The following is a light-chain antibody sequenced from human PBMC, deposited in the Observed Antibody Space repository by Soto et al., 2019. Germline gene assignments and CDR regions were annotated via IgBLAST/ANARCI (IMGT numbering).Light chain of an antibody. CDR3: QTWLTGRAIVV. Sequence: QLVLTQSASASASLGASVTLTCTLSSGHSNYAIAWHQQQPEKGTRYLMKVNSGGSQIKGDGIPDRFSGSSSGAERYLFISSLQSEDEADYYCQTWLTGRAIVVFGGGTQLTVL. CDR2: VNSGGSQ. J-gene: IGLJ7*01. V-gene: IGLV4-69*01. CDR1: SGHSNYA.